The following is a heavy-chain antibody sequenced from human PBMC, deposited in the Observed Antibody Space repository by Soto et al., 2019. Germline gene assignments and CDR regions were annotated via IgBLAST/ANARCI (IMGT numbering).Heavy chain of an antibody. CDR3: ARLKVFDYRGSGFDP. CDR2: INAGHGVT. V-gene: IGHV1-3*05. Sequence: QVQLVQSGAEEKKPGASVKVSCKASGYTFTSYAIHWVRQAPGQRLEWMGWINAGHGVTKYSQKLQGRIIITRDTSAGTADMELTSLRSEDTAVYYCARLKVFDYRGSGFDPWGEGTLVTVSS. D-gene: IGHD4-4*01. CDR1: GYTFTSYA. J-gene: IGHJ5*02.